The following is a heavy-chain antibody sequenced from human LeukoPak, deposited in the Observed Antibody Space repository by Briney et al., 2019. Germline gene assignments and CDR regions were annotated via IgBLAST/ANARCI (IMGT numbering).Heavy chain of an antibody. D-gene: IGHD6-13*01. CDR1: GYTFTSYG. V-gene: IGHV1-18*01. CDR3: ARVLSLRQQLVLGY. CDR2: ISAYNGNT. Sequence: ASVKVSCKASGYTFTSYGISWVRQAPGQELEWMGWISAYNGNTNYAQKLQGRVTMTTDTSTSTAYMELRSLRSVDTAVYYCARVLSLRQQLVLGYWGQGTLVTVSS. J-gene: IGHJ4*02.